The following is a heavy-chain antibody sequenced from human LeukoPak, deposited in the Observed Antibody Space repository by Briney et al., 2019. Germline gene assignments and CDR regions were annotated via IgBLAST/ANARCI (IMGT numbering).Heavy chain of an antibody. CDR3: ASQIQYYYNYYYMDV. Sequence: SETLSLTCSVSGGSISSSTYYWGWIRQSPGKGLEWIGSIYYSGSTYYNPSLKSRVALSVDTSRNQFSLKLSSVTAADTAVYYCASQIQYYYNYYYMDVWGKGTTVTISS. CDR2: IYYSGST. CDR1: GGSISSSTYY. J-gene: IGHJ6*03. V-gene: IGHV4-39*01.